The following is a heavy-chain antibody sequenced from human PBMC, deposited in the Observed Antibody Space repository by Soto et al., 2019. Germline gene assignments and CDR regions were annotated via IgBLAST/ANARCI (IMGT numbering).Heavy chain of an antibody. D-gene: IGHD5-12*01. V-gene: IGHV4-39*01. J-gene: IGHJ4*02. Sequence: SETLSLTCSVSGESINSDKYYWGWIRQPPGKGLEWIGSIYYRGSTYYNPSLKSRVTISVDTSKNQFSLKLTSVTAADTAVYYCARRGGVRGNSGYKLHYFDYWGQGTLVTVSS. CDR2: IYYRGST. CDR3: ARRGGVRGNSGYKLHYFDY. CDR1: GESINSDKYY.